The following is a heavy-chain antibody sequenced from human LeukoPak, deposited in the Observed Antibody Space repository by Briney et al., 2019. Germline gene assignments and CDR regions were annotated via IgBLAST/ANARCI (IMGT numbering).Heavy chain of an antibody. Sequence: PGGSLRLSCAASGFTFSSDGLHWVRQAPGKGLEWVSFVSDDGGVKSYVDLVKGRFTISRDYSKNMLYLQMNSLRVEDTAIYYCAKDWSGSWTFAKWGQGNLATVSS. V-gene: IGHV3-30*18. D-gene: IGHD6-13*01. CDR1: GFTFSSDG. J-gene: IGHJ1*01. CDR2: VSDDGGVK. CDR3: AKDWSGSWTFAK.